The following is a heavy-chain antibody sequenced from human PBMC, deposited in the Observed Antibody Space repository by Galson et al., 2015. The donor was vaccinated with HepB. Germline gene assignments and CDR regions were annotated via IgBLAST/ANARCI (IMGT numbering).Heavy chain of an antibody. CDR1: GGTFSSYA. D-gene: IGHD1-26*01. V-gene: IGHV1-69*13. CDR3: ARSHRNTVWWLLDY. Sequence: SVKVSCKASGGTFSSYAISWVRQAPGQGLEWMGGIIPIFGTANYAQKFQGRVTITADESTSTAYMELSSLRSEDTAVYYCARSHRNTVWWLLDYWGQGTLVTVSS. J-gene: IGHJ4*02. CDR2: IIPIFGTA.